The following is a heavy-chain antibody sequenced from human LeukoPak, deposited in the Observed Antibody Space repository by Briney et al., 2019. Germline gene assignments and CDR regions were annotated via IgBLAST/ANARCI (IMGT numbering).Heavy chain of an antibody. J-gene: IGHJ6*04. CDR3: AKEGHYYGSGSYRGYYYGMDV. V-gene: IGHV3-30*18. CDR2: ISYDGSNK. CDR1: GFTFSSYG. Sequence: GGSLRLSCAASGFTFSSYGMHWVRQAPGKGLEWVAVISYDGSNKYYADSVKGRFTISRDNPKNTLYLQMNSLRAEDTAVYYCAKEGHYYGSGSYRGYYYGMDVWGKGTTVTVSS. D-gene: IGHD3-10*01.